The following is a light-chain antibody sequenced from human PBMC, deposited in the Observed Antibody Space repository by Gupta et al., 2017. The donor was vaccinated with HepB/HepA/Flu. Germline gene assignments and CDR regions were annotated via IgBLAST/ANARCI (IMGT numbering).Light chain of an antibody. CDR1: ALPKKY. CDR2: KDN. V-gene: IGLV3-25*03. Sequence: SYELTQPPSVSVSPGQTARITCSGDALPKKYAYWYKQKPGQAPVLGIYKDNERPSGIPERFSGSSSGTIVKLNISGVQAEDEADYDCQSEDSSGTQQVFGGGTKLTVL. CDR3: QSEDSSGTQQV. J-gene: IGLJ3*02.